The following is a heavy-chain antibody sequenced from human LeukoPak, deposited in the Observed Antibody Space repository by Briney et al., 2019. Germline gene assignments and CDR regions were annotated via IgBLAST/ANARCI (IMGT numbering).Heavy chain of an antibody. D-gene: IGHD1-26*01. J-gene: IGHJ4*02. CDR3: ARGMGATSQSLFDQ. V-gene: IGHV3-74*01. CDR1: GFTFSSYW. CDR2: INSDGSST. Sequence: GGSLRLSCAASGFTFSSYWMHWVRQAPGKGLVWVSRINSDGSSTSYADSVKGRFTISRENAKNSLYLQMNSLRAGDTAVYYCARGMGATSQSLFDQWGQGTLVTVSS.